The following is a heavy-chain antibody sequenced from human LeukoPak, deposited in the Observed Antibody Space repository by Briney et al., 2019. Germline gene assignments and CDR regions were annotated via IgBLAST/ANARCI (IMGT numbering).Heavy chain of an antibody. Sequence: ASVKVSCKASGGTFSSYAISWVRQAPGQGLEWMGWISAYNGNTNYAQKLQGRVTMTTDTSTSTAYMELRSLRSDDTAVYYCARLRPGWLRLPPDYWGQGTLVTVSS. CDR1: GGTFSSYA. CDR3: ARLRPGWLRLPPDY. D-gene: IGHD5-12*01. CDR2: ISAYNGNT. V-gene: IGHV1-18*01. J-gene: IGHJ4*02.